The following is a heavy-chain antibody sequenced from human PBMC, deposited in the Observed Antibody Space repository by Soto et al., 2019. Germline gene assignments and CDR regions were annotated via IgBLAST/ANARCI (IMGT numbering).Heavy chain of an antibody. Sequence: EVQLLESGGVLVQPGGSLRLSCAASGFTFSSYAMSWVRQAPGKGLEWVSAISGSGGITYYADSVKGRFTISRDNSKNTLHLQVDSLRAEDRAVYHCAKSPSFLWFGEHKSFQHWGQGTLVTVSS. CDR3: AKSPSFLWFGEHKSFQH. J-gene: IGHJ1*01. CDR2: ISGSGGIT. CDR1: GFTFSSYA. V-gene: IGHV3-23*01. D-gene: IGHD3-10*01.